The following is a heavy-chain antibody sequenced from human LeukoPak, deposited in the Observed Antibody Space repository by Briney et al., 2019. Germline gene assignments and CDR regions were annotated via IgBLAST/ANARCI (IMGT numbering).Heavy chain of an antibody. CDR1: GDTFTSYD. Sequence: GASVKVSCKASGDTFTSYDINWVRQATGQGLEWMGWMNPNSGNTGYAQKFQGRVTITRNTSISTAYMELSSLRSEDTAVYYCARGRLDDFWSGPNYYYYMDVWGKGTTVTVSS. CDR2: MNPNSGNT. D-gene: IGHD3-3*01. CDR3: ARGRLDDFWSGPNYYYYMDV. V-gene: IGHV1-8*03. J-gene: IGHJ6*03.